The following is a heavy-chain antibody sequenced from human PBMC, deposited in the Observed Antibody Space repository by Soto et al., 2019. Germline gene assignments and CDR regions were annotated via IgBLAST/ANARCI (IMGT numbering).Heavy chain of an antibody. Sequence: SETLSLTCAVYGGSFSGYYWSWIRQPPGKGLEWIGEINHSGSTNYNPSLKSRVTISVDTSKNQFSLKLSSVTAADTAVYYCARGRAYGQQLVRGWFDPWGQGTLVTVSS. CDR2: INHSGST. V-gene: IGHV4-34*01. D-gene: IGHD6-13*01. J-gene: IGHJ5*02. CDR3: ARGRAYGQQLVRGWFDP. CDR1: GGSFSGYY.